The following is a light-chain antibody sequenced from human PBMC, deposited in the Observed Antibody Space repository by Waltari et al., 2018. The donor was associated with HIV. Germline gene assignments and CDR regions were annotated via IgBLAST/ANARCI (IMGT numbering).Light chain of an antibody. CDR3: SSYTRSHIRV. J-gene: IGLJ3*02. CDR2: EVN. V-gene: IGLV2-11*01. Sequence: ATTQPPSAAASREPSVTISCTGTSSVDGDYYYFSWYQQYPGQAPNFLVYEVNKRPSGVPYRFSGSKSGNTASLTISGLEADDEGDYYCSSYTRSHIRVFGGGTKLTVL. CDR1: SSVDGDYYY.